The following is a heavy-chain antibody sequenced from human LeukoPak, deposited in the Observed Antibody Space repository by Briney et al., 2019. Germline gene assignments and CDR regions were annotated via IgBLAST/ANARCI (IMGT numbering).Heavy chain of an antibody. CDR3: ARGNNPYYFDY. D-gene: IGHD2/OR15-2a*01. V-gene: IGHV4-30-4*08. CDR2: IYYSRSP. J-gene: IGHJ4*02. Sequence: PSETLSLTCTVSGGSISSGDSYWSWIRQPPGKGLECIGYIYYSRSPFYNPSLKSRVTISVDTSKNHFSLNLSSVTAADTAEYYCARGNNPYYFDYWGQGTLVTVSS. CDR1: GGSISSGDSY.